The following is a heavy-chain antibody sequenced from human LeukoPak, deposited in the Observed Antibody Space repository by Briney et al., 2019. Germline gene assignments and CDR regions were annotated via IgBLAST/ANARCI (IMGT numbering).Heavy chain of an antibody. D-gene: IGHD2-2*01. V-gene: IGHV4-59*01. CDR1: GASIRSYY. CDR3: ARLGGPAAVDY. Sequence: SETLSLTCTVSGASIRSYYWSWVRQPPGRGLEWVGYMYNSGSTYYNPSLKSRVTISGDTSKNQFSLKLTSVTAADTAVYYCARLGGPAAVDYWGQGTLVTVSS. J-gene: IGHJ4*02. CDR2: MYNSGST.